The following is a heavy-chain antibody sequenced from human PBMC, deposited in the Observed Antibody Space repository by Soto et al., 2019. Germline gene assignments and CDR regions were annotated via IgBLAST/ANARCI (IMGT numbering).Heavy chain of an antibody. CDR1: GYTFTSYY. Sequence: QVQLVQSGAEVKKPGASVKVSCKASGYTFTSYYMHWVRQAPGQGLEWMGIINPSGGSTSYAQKLQGRVTVTRDTSTSPVYKELSRLRSEDTSVYYCARDRSAFGVVIIPSPYSYYYGMDVWGQGTTVTVSS. D-gene: IGHD3-3*01. V-gene: IGHV1-46*04. CDR3: ARDRSAFGVVIIPSPYSYYYGMDV. CDR2: INPSGGST. J-gene: IGHJ6*02.